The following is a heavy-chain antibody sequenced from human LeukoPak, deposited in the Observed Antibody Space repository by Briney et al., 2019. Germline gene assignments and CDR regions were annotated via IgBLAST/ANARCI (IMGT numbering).Heavy chain of an antibody. D-gene: IGHD5-18*01. CDR3: ARGLDTAIAS. V-gene: IGHV4-34*01. CDR1: GGSFSGYY. Sequence: SETLSLTCAVYGGSFSGYYWSWIRQPPGKGLEWIGEINHSGSTNYNPSLKSRVTISVDTSKNQFSLKLSSVTAADTAVYYCARGLDTAIASWGQGTLVTVSS. J-gene: IGHJ4*02. CDR2: INHSGST.